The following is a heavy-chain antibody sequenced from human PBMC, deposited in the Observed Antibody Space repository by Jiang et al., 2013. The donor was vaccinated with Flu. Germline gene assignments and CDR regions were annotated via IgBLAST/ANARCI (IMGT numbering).Heavy chain of an antibody. V-gene: IGHV2-5*02. CDR3: AHSPIPDYYLDY. D-gene: IGHD3-3*01. J-gene: IGHJ4*02. Sequence: WDDDKRYSPSLKSRLTITKDTSKNQVVLTMTNMDPVDTATYYCAHSPIPDYYLDYWGQGTLVTVSS. CDR2: WDDDK.